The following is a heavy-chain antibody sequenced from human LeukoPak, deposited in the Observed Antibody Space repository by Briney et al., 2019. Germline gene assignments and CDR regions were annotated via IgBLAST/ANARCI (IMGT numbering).Heavy chain of an antibody. Sequence: GGSLRLSCAASGFTFSSYAMSWVRQAPGKGLEWVSAISGSGGSTYYADSVKGRFTISRDNAKNSLYLQMNSLRAEDTAVYYCARGHRYSSGWSFDYWGQGTLVTVSS. CDR1: GFTFSSYA. V-gene: IGHV3-23*01. D-gene: IGHD6-19*01. CDR2: ISGSGGST. J-gene: IGHJ4*02. CDR3: ARGHRYSSGWSFDY.